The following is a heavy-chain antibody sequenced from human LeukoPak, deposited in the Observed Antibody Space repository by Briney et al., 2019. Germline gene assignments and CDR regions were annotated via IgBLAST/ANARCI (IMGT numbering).Heavy chain of an antibody. CDR1: GYTFTSYG. D-gene: IGHD5-24*01. Sequence: ASVKVSCKASGYTFTSYGISWVRQAPGQGLEWMGWISAYNGNTNYAQKLQGSVTMTTDTSTSTAYMELRSLRSDDTAAYYCAREGPFRDGYNKYYFDYWGQGTLVTVSS. CDR3: AREGPFRDGYNKYYFDY. V-gene: IGHV1-18*01. CDR2: ISAYNGNT. J-gene: IGHJ4*02.